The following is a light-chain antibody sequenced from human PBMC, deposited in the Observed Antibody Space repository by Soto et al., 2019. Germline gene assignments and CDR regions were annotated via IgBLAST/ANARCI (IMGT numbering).Light chain of an antibody. V-gene: IGKV4-1*01. Sequence: DIVMTQSPDSLAVSLGERATINCKSSQSVLYTSSNKNYLAWYQQKPRQPPKLLIYWASTRESGVPDRFSGSGSGTDFTLTISSLQAEDVAVYYCQQYNSPPYTFGQGTKLEIK. J-gene: IGKJ2*01. CDR2: WAS. CDR1: QSVLYTSSNKNY. CDR3: QQYNSPPYT.